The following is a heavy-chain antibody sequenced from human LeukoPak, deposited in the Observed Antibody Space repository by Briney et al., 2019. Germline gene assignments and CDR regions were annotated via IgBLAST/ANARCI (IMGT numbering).Heavy chain of an antibody. Sequence: ASVKVSCKASGYTFTGYYMHWVRQAPGQGLEWMGWINPNSGGTNYAQKFQGRVTMTRDTSISTAYMELSRLRSDDTAVYYYAKAPFCSGGSCYKTFDYWGQGTLVTVSS. D-gene: IGHD2-15*01. CDR1: GYTFTGYY. CDR2: INPNSGGT. CDR3: AKAPFCSGGSCYKTFDY. J-gene: IGHJ4*02. V-gene: IGHV1-2*02.